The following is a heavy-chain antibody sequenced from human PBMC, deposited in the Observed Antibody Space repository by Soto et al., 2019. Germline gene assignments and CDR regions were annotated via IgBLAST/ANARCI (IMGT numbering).Heavy chain of an antibody. J-gene: IGHJ3*02. CDR1: GGSISSGGYY. V-gene: IGHV4-31*03. CDR3: AREVGYCSGGSCLNDAFDI. D-gene: IGHD2-15*01. CDR2: IYYSGCT. Sequence: SETLSLTCTVSGGSISSGGYYWSWIRQHPGKGLEWIGYIYYSGCTYYNPSLKSRVTISVDTSKNQFSLKLSSVTAADTAVYYCAREVGYCSGGSCLNDAFDIWGQGTMVTVSS.